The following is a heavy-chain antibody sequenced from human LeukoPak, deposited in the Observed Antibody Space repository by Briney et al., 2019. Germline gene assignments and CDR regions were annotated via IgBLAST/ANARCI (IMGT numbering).Heavy chain of an antibody. CDR3: ASTTRGPPRYDFDY. J-gene: IGHJ4*02. CDR1: GFTVSSYY. D-gene: IGHD5-12*01. V-gene: IGHV3-66*01. CDR2: IYSGGST. Sequence: GGSLRLSCAAAGFTVSSYYMSWVRQAPGKGLGWVSVIYSGGSTYYADSVKGRFTISRDNSKNTLYLQMNSLRAEDTAVYYCASTTRGPPRYDFDYWGQGTLVTVSS.